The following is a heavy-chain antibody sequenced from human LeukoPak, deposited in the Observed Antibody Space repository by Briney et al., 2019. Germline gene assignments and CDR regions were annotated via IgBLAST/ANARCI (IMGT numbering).Heavy chain of an antibody. CDR1: GFTFCSYD. Sequence: PGGSLRLSCAASGFTFCSYDMMWLRQAPGKGREWGSYISSSGSKILYADSVKGRFTIYRDNAKNSLYLQMNILRAEDTAVYYCARERDCDGSGSYYNRYFDYWGQGTLVTVSS. V-gene: IGHV3-48*03. CDR3: ARERDCDGSGSYYNRYFDY. D-gene: IGHD3-10*01. J-gene: IGHJ4*02. CDR2: ISSSGSKI.